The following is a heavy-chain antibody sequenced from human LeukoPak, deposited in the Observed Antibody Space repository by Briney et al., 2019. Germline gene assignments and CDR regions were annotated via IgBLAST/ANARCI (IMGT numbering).Heavy chain of an antibody. CDR2: ISAYNGNT. Sequence: EASVKVSCKASGYTFTGYGISWVRQAPGQGLEWMGWISAYNGNTNYAQKLQGRVTMTTDTSTSTAYMELRSLRSDDTAVYYCAKDRLRLGEFSDFDYWGQGTLVTVSS. CDR1: GYTFTGYG. V-gene: IGHV1-18*04. J-gene: IGHJ4*02. D-gene: IGHD3-16*01. CDR3: AKDRLRLGEFSDFDY.